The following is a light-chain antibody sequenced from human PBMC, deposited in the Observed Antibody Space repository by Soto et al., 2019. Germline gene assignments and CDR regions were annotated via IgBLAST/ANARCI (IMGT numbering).Light chain of an antibody. V-gene: IGLV2-14*01. Sequence: QSALTQPASVSGSPGQSITISCTGTSSDVGGYNYVSWYQQHPGKAPKLMIYDVSNRPSGVSNHFSGSKSGNTASLTISGHQAEDEADYYCSSYTSSSTRVFGGGTKLTVL. CDR3: SSYTSSSTRV. CDR1: SSDVGGYNY. CDR2: DVS. J-gene: IGLJ2*01.